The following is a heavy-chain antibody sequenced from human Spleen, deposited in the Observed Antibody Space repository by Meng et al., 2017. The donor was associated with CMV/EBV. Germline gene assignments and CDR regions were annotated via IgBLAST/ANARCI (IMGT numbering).Heavy chain of an antibody. CDR1: GFTFSSYW. Sequence: RLSCAASGFTFSSYWLRWVRQAPGKGLEWVANIKQDGSEKYYVDSVKGRFTLSRDNAKNSLYLQMNSLRAEDTAVYYCARGRGLFDPWGQGTLVTVSS. J-gene: IGHJ5*02. D-gene: IGHD3-10*01. V-gene: IGHV3-7*01. CDR3: ARGRGLFDP. CDR2: IKQDGSEK.